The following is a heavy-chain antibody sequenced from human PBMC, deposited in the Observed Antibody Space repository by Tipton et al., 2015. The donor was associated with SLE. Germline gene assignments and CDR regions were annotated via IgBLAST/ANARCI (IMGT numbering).Heavy chain of an antibody. V-gene: IGHV4-61*02. D-gene: IGHD5-24*01. CDR1: GGSINSGDYN. CDR2: IFHIGNT. Sequence: TLSLTCAVSGGSINSGDYNWNWIRQPAGKGLEWIGSIFHIGNTYYNPSLKSRVTISVDRSKNQFSLKVNSVTAADTAVYYCARSFEMGSIHTWGQGTLVTVSS. J-gene: IGHJ5*02. CDR3: ARSFEMGSIHT.